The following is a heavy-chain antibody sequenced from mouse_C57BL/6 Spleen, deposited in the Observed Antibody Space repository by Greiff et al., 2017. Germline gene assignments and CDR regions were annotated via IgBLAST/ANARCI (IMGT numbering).Heavy chain of an antibody. CDR1: GYAFTNYL. Sequence: QVQLQQSGAELVRPGTSVKVSCKASGYAFTNYLIEWVKQRPGQGLEWIGVINPGSGGTNYNEKFKGKATLTADKSSSTAYMQLSSLTSEDSAVYFCARHSNYVYYAMDYWGQGTSVTVSS. CDR2: INPGSGGT. V-gene: IGHV1-54*01. D-gene: IGHD2-5*01. J-gene: IGHJ4*01. CDR3: ARHSNYVYYAMDY.